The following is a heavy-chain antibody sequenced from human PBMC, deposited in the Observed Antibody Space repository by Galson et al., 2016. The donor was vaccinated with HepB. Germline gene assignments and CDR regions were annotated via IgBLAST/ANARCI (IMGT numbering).Heavy chain of an antibody. CDR3: ARVQKGVVVTWYYFCVDV. D-gene: IGHD2-2*01. V-gene: IGHV4-34*01. Sequence: ETLSLTCAVYGGSFSGYYWNWIRQPPGKGLEWIGEINLSGNTNYNPSLKSRITISLETSKNQFSLKLSSVTAADTAVYYCARVQKGVVVTWYYFCVDVWGKGTPVTVAS. CDR2: INLSGNT. J-gene: IGHJ6*03. CDR1: GGSFSGYY.